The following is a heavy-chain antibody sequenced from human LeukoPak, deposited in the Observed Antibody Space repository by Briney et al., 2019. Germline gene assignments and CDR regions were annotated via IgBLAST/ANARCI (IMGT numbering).Heavy chain of an antibody. J-gene: IGHJ5*02. CDR1: GYTFTSYY. CDR2: INPSGGST. Sequence: ASVKVSCKASGYTFTSYYMHWVRQAPGQGLEWMGIINPSGGSTSYAQKLQGRVTMTTDTSTSTAYMELRSLRSDDTAVYYCARDSSVYYGSGNNWFDPWGQGTLVTVSS. D-gene: IGHD3-10*01. V-gene: IGHV1-46*01. CDR3: ARDSSVYYGSGNNWFDP.